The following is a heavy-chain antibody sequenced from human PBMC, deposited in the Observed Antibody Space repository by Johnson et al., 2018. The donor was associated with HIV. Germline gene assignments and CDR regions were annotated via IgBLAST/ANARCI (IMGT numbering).Heavy chain of an antibody. CDR1: GFTFDDYG. J-gene: IGHJ3*02. Sequence: VQLVESGGGVVRPGGSLRLSCAASGFTFDDYGMSWVRQAPGKGLEWVSDINWNGGSTGYADSVKGLFTISRDNAKNSLYLQMISLRAEDTALYYCARVLIVVVVAAEIDAFDIWGQGTMVTVSS. V-gene: IGHV3-20*04. CDR2: INWNGGST. CDR3: ARVLIVVVVAAEIDAFDI. D-gene: IGHD2-15*01.